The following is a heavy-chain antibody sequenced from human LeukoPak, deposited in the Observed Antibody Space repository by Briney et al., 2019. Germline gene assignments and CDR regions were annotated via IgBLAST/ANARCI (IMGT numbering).Heavy chain of an antibody. CDR2: INAGNGNT. D-gene: IGHD2-15*01. CDR1: GYTFTSYA. Sequence: ASVEVSCKASGYTFTSYAMHWVRQAPGQRLEWMGWINAGNGNTKYSQKFQGRVTITRDTSASTAYMELSSLRSEDTAVYYCARVSGYCSGGSCYGLPSHGMDVWGQGTTVTVSS. CDR3: ARVSGYCSGGSCYGLPSHGMDV. J-gene: IGHJ6*02. V-gene: IGHV1-3*01.